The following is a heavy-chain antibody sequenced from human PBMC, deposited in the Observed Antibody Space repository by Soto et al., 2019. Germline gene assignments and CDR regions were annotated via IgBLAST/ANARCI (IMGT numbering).Heavy chain of an antibody. Sequence: GGSLRLSCAASGFTFSSYAMHWVRQAPGKGLEWVAVISYDGSNKYYADSVKGRFTISRDNSKNTLYLQMNSLRAEDTAVYYCARAGGAIAAAAGFFDIWGQGTMVTVSS. CDR3: ARAGGAIAAAAGFFDI. CDR2: ISYDGSNK. CDR1: GFTFSSYA. V-gene: IGHV3-30-3*01. D-gene: IGHD6-13*01. J-gene: IGHJ3*02.